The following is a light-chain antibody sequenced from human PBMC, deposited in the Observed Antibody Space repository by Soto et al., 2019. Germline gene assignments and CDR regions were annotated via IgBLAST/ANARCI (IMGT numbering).Light chain of an antibody. V-gene: IGLV2-14*01. CDR3: RSYTSSSTLDV. Sequence: QSVLTQPASVSGSPGQSITISCTGTSSDVGGYNYVSWYQQHPGKAPKLMIYDVSNRPSGVSNRFSGSKSGNTASLTISGLQAEDEDDYYCRSYTSSSTLDVFGTGTKLTVL. J-gene: IGLJ1*01. CDR2: DVS. CDR1: SSDVGGYNY.